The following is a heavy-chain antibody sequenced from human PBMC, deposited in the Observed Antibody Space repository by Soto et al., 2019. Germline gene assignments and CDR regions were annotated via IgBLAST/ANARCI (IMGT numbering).Heavy chain of an antibody. CDR1: EFTFLSYT. CDR3: AKDLSIAVAGSA. J-gene: IGHJ5*02. V-gene: IGHV3-48*01. CDR2: IDSSSSTI. Sequence: GGSLRLSCAASEFTFLSYTMNWVRQAPGKGLEWLSYIDSSSSTIYYADSVKGRFSISRDNAKNSLYLHMSSLRAEDTAVYYCAKDLSIAVAGSAWGQGT. D-gene: IGHD6-19*01.